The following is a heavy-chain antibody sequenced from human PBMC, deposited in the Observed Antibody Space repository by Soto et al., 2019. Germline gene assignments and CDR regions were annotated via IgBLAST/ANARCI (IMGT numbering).Heavy chain of an antibody. CDR3: ARGDGSGSYYSVPYDAFDI. D-gene: IGHD3-10*01. J-gene: IGHJ3*02. CDR2: INPSGGST. CDR1: GYTFTSYY. Sequence: ASVKVSCKASGYTFTSYYMHWVRQAPGQGLEWMGIINPSGGSTSYAQKFQGRVTMTRDTSTSTVYMELSSLRSEDTAVYYCARGDGSGSYYSVPYDAFDIWGQGXMVT. V-gene: IGHV1-46*01.